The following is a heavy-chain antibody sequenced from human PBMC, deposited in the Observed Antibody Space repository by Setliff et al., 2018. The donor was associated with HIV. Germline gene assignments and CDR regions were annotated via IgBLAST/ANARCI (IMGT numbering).Heavy chain of an antibody. CDR1: GYSLTDLS. D-gene: IGHD3-22*01. J-gene: IGHJ1*01. V-gene: IGHV1-24*01. CDR2: FDPEDGET. Sequence: ASVKVSCKVSGYSLTDLSIHWVRQAPGKGLEWMGGFDPEDGETVYAQKLQGRVTMTEDTSTDTAYMELISLRSEDTAMYYCATIRAYYYDSSGQEYFQYWGHGTLVTVSS. CDR3: ATIRAYYYDSSGQEYFQY.